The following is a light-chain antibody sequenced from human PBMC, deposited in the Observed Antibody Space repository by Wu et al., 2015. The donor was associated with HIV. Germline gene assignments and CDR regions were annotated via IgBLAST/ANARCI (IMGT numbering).Light chain of an antibody. CDR1: QSVSSY. Sequence: EIVLTQSPATLSLSPGERATLSCRASQSVSSYLAWYQQKPGQAPRLLIYDASNRATGIPARFSGSGSGTDFTLTISSLEPEDFAVYYCQQYDGSPTYTFGQGTKLDIK. CDR3: QQYDGSPTYT. CDR2: DAS. V-gene: IGKV3-11*01. J-gene: IGKJ2*01.